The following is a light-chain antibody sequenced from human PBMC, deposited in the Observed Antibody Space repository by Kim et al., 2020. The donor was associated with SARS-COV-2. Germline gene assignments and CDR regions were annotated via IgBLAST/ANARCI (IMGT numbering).Light chain of an antibody. CDR1: QNIDTY. J-gene: IGKJ4*01. V-gene: IGKV3-11*01. CDR3: QQRNSWPPAVT. CDR2: DAA. Sequence: SPGDRDTPSCRARQNIDTYLAWSQQRPGQAPRLLVYDAANRATGVPDRFRGSGSGTDFTFTISSLEPEDFSIYYCQQRNSWPPAVTFGGGTKLEI.